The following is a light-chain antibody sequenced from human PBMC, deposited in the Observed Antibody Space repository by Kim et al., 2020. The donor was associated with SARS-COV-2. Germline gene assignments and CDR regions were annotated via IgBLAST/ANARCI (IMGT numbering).Light chain of an antibody. CDR2: QAD. Sequence: ARPTASIPGAGCKWGFKYVSWYQRKPGQSPVVVVYQADQRPSGLPERFSGSNSGNTGTLTSSGTQAMDEADYYCQAWDSSTHHYVFGAGTKVTVL. CDR1: KWGFKY. V-gene: IGLV3-1*01. CDR3: QAWDSSTHHYV. J-gene: IGLJ1*01.